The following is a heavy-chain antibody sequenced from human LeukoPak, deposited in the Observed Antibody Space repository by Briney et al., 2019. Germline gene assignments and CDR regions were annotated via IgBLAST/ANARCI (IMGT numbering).Heavy chain of an antibody. D-gene: IGHD5-24*01. J-gene: IGHJ4*02. V-gene: IGHV4-59*11. Sequence: SETLSLTCTVSGGSFSSHYWSWIRQPPGKGLEWIGYIYYSGSTNYNPSLKSRVTISVDTSKNQFSLKLSSVTAADTAVYYCARAKRRDVAVDYWGQGTLVTVSS. CDR1: GGSFSSHY. CDR3: ARAKRRDVAVDY. CDR2: IYYSGST.